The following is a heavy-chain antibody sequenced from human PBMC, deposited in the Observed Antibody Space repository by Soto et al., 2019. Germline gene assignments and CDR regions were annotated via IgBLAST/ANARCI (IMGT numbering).Heavy chain of an antibody. Sequence: SVKVSCKASGGTFSSYTISWVRQAPGQGLEWMGRIIPILGIANYAQKFQGRVTITADKSTSTAYMELSSLRSEDTAVYYCARDRAAGTSGFDYWGQGTLVTVSS. D-gene: IGHD6-13*01. CDR2: IIPILGIA. V-gene: IGHV1-69*04. CDR1: GGTFSSYT. CDR3: ARDRAAGTSGFDY. J-gene: IGHJ4*02.